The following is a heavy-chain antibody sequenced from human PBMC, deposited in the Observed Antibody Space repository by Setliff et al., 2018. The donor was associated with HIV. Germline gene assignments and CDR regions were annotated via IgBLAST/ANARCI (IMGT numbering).Heavy chain of an antibody. CDR3: AKQRYYDGNDGFDV. Sequence: PGGSLRLSCVASGFTFSTYAINWVRLAPGKGLEWVSSISGSGYPYYADSVKGRLTISRDNSKNTLFLQMDSLRAEDTALYYCAKQRYYDGNDGFDVWGQGTMVTVSS. D-gene: IGHD3-3*01. V-gene: IGHV3-23*01. J-gene: IGHJ3*01. CDR2: ISGSGYP. CDR1: GFTFSTYA.